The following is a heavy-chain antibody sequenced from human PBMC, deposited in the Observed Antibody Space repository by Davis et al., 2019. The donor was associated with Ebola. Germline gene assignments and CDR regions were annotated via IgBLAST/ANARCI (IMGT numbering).Heavy chain of an antibody. CDR1: GGTFYSYA. CDR3: ARGDIVTDQVEYFDY. V-gene: IGHV1-69*13. Sequence: SVKVSCKASGGTFYSYAISWVRQAPGQGLEWVGGIIPIIAREDYAQKFQGRVTISADASTDTAYMELCSLRSEDTAIYYCARGDIVTDQVEYFDYWGQGTLVTVSS. J-gene: IGHJ4*02. CDR2: IIPIIARE. D-gene: IGHD5-12*01.